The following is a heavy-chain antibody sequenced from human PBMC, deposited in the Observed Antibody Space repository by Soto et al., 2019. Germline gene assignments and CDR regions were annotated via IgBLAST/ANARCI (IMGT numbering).Heavy chain of an antibody. CDR1: GFTFSSYA. CDR3: AKVALRGVLQWLDPPEYFLH. Sequence: GGSLILSCAASGFTFSSYAMSWVRQAPGKGLEWVSAISGSGGSTYYADSVKGRFTISRDNSKNTLYLQMNSLRAEDTAVYYCAKVALRGVLQWLDPPEYFLHCGQGTLVTVSS. J-gene: IGHJ1*01. V-gene: IGHV3-23*01. D-gene: IGHD6-19*01. CDR2: ISGSGGST.